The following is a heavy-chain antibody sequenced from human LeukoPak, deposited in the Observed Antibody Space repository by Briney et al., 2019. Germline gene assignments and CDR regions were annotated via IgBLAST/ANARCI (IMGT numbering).Heavy chain of an antibody. CDR3: TRYSVPWELTQDPMYYFDY. CDR1: GFTFGDYA. CDR2: IRSKAYGGTT. Sequence: GGSLRLSCTASGFTFGDYAMSWVRQAPGKGVEWVGFIRSKAYGGTTEYAASVKGRFTISRDDSKSIAYLQMNSLKTEDTAVYYCTRYSVPWELTQDPMYYFDYWGQGTLVTVSS. D-gene: IGHD1-26*01. V-gene: IGHV3-49*04. J-gene: IGHJ4*02.